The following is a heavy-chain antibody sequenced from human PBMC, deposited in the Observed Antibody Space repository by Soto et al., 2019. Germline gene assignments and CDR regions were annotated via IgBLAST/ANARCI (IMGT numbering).Heavy chain of an antibody. J-gene: IGHJ4*02. CDR1: GDSVSSKNAA. CDR3: ARSGPGGYIDH. Sequence: SQTLSLTCDISGDSVSSKNAAWNWIRQSPSRGLEWLGRTYYRSKWHSGYAVSVRSRVSISPDTSKNRFSLQPNSVTPDDTAVYYCARSGPGGYIDHWGRGTLVTVSS. CDR2: TYYRSKWHS. V-gene: IGHV6-1*01. D-gene: IGHD2-15*01.